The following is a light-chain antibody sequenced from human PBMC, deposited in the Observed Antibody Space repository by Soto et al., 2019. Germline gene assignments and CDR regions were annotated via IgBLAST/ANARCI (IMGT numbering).Light chain of an antibody. V-gene: IGLV2-11*01. CDR3: CSYVGGYSYV. Sequence: QSVLTQPRSVSGSPGQSVTVSCIGTSSDVGDYNSVSWYQQHPGKAPKLMIYDVSKRPSGVPDRFSGSKSGNTASLTISGLQAEDEADYYCCSYVGGYSYVFGIGTKAT. CDR2: DVS. J-gene: IGLJ1*01. CDR1: SSDVGDYNS.